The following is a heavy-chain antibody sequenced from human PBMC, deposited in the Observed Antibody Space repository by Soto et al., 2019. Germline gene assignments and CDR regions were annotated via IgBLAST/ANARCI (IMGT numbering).Heavy chain of an antibody. CDR1: GFTFSSYS. V-gene: IGHV3-48*02. CDR2: ISSSSSTI. CDR3: ARERARRDTRGWFDP. Sequence: EVQLVESGGGLVQPGGSLRLSCAASGFTFSSYSMNWVRQAPGKGLEWVSYISSSSSTIYYADSVKGRFTISRDNAKNSLYLQMNSLRDEDTAVYYCARERARRDTRGWFDPWGQGTLVTVSS. D-gene: IGHD3-3*01. J-gene: IGHJ5*02.